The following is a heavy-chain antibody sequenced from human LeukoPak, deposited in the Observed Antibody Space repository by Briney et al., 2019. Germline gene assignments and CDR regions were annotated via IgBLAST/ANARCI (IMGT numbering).Heavy chain of an antibody. D-gene: IGHD4-17*01. CDR2: IYYSGST. CDR3: ARSYGDYYYYYMDV. Sequence: SETLSLTCTVVARSVGSYYWGWIRQPPGKGLEWIGYIYYSGSTNYNPSLKSRVTISVDTSKNQFSLKLTSVTAAHTAVYYCARSYGDYYYYYMDVWGKGTTVTVSS. CDR1: ARSVGSYY. V-gene: IGHV4-59*02. J-gene: IGHJ6*03.